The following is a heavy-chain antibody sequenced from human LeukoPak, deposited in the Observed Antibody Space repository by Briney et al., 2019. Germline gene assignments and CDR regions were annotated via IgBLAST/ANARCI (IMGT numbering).Heavy chain of an antibody. Sequence: GGSLRLSCAASGFTLSSYEMHWVRQAPGKGLEWVSYISSSSSTIYYADSVKGRFTISRDNAKNSLYLQMNSLRAEDTAVYYCARKGCSGGSCYDYYYYYMDVWGKGTTVTVSS. CDR3: ARKGCSGGSCYDYYYYYMDV. D-gene: IGHD2-15*01. CDR1: GFTLSSYE. J-gene: IGHJ6*03. V-gene: IGHV3-48*01. CDR2: ISSSSSTI.